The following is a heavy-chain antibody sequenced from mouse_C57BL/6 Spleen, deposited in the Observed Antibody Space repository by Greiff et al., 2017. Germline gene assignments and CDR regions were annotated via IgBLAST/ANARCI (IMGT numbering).Heavy chain of an antibody. J-gene: IGHJ3*01. D-gene: IGHD4-1*01. CDR1: GYTFTGYC. V-gene: IGHV1-19*01. CDR2: INPYNGGT. Sequence: VQLQQPGPELVKPGASVKMSCKASGYTFTGYCMHWVKQSPGQGLEWIGVINPYNGGTSYNQKFKGKATLTVDKSSSTAYMELNSLTSEDSAVDFCAGGTGARSWFAYWGQGTLVTVSA. CDR3: AGGTGARSWFAY.